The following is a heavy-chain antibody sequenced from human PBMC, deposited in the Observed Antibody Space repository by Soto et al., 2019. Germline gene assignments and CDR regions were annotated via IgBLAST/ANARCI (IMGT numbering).Heavy chain of an antibody. D-gene: IGHD6-13*01. J-gene: IGHJ5*02. CDR3: VRTPASGTLDP. CDR1: GDSVSSNSAA. CDR2: TYYRSKWYN. V-gene: IGHV6-1*01. Sequence: QTLSLTFAISGDSVSSNSAACNLIRHSPSRGLEWLGRTYYRSKWYNDYAVSVKSRITINPDTSKNQFSLQLNSVTPEDTAVYYCVRTPASGTLDPWGQGTLVTVSS.